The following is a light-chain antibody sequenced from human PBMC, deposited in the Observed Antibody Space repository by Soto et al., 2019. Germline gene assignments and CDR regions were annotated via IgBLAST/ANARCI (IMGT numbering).Light chain of an antibody. J-gene: IGKJ1*01. CDR3: QQYGSGPT. CDR1: QSVGSIY. CDR2: GAS. V-gene: IGKV3-20*01. Sequence: EIVMTQSPATLSLSPGERATLSCRASQSVGSIYLAWYQQKPGQAPRLLIYGASSRATGIPDRFSGSGSGTYFTLTISRLEPEDFAVYYCQQYGSGPTFGQGTKVDIK.